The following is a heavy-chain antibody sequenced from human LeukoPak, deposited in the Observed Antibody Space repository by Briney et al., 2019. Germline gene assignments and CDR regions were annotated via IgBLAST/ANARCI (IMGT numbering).Heavy chain of an antibody. J-gene: IGHJ4*02. CDR2: INPNSGDT. V-gene: IGHV1-2*02. CDR1: GYTLTDSY. CDR3: ATEEQYRNYFDH. D-gene: IGHD5-18*01. Sequence: ASVKVSCKASGYTLTDSYMHWVRQAPGQGLEWLAWINPNSGDTNYAQKFQGRVTVTRDTSISTPYLELSGLTADDTAVYYCATEEQYRNYFDHWGQGTLVTVS.